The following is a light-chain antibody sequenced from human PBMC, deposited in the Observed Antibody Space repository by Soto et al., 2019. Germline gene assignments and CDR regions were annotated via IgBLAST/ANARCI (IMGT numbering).Light chain of an antibody. CDR2: AAS. V-gene: IGKV1-39*01. Sequence: DIQITQSPSSLSASVGDRVTITCRSSESISNYFNWYQQKPGKAPKHLIYAASSLQSGVPSRFNGSGSGTDFTLTISGLQPEDSATYFCQQSYTTPLTFGGGTKVDIK. CDR3: QQSYTTPLT. J-gene: IGKJ4*01. CDR1: ESISNY.